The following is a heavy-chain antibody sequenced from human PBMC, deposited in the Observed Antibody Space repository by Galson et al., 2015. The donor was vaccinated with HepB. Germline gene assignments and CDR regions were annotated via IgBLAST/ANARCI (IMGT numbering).Heavy chain of an antibody. CDR3: ARDRLTMVQGIMGY. J-gene: IGHJ4*02. D-gene: IGHD3-10*01. V-gene: IGHV1-18*01. CDR2: ISAYNGNT. CDR1: GYPFTSYD. Sequence: SVKVSCKASGYPFTSYDINWVRQAPGQGLEWMGWISAYNGNTNYAQKFQGRVTMTTDTSTSTAYMELRSLRSDDTAVYYCARDRLTMVQGIMGYWGQGTLVTVSS.